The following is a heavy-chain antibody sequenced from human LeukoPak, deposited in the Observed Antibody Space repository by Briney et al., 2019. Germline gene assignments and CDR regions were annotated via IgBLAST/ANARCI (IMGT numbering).Heavy chain of an antibody. CDR1: GGSISNYY. D-gene: IGHD3-3*01. CDR2: ISYSGST. Sequence: SETLSLTCTVSGGSISNYYWSWIRQPPGESLEWIGYISYSGSTNYNPSLTSRVTISVDTSKSQFSLRLSSVTAADTAVYYCARHGSGGLFDYWGQGTLVTVSS. V-gene: IGHV4-59*08. CDR3: ARHGSGGLFDY. J-gene: IGHJ4*02.